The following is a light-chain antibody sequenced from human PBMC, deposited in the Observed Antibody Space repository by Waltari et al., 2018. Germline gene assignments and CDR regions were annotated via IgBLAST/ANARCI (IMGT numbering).Light chain of an antibody. J-gene: IGLJ2*01. Sequence: SYNLTQPSSVSVAPGQTATITCSGRTVGNYDVNWYQKKTGLSPVLVIYEDSLRASGIPERFSGSNSANTATLIIREAQVVDGAEYYCQVWHSSTAVFGGGTKLTVL. CDR1: TVGNYD. CDR3: QVWHSSTAV. CDR2: EDS. V-gene: IGLV3-1*01.